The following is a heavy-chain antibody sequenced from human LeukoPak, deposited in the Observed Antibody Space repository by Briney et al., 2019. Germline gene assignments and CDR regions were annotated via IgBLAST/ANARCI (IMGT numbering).Heavy chain of an antibody. D-gene: IGHD3-3*01. CDR2: ISGSGGST. J-gene: IGHJ4*02. V-gene: IGHV3-23*01. CDR3: AKGGFLEWLLENYYFDY. CDR1: GFTFSSYA. Sequence: GGSLRLSCAASGFTFSSYAMSWVRQAPGKGLEWVSAISGSGGSTYYADSVKGRFTISRDNSKNTLYLQMNSLRAEDTAVYYCAKGGFLEWLLENYYFDYWGQGTLVTVSS.